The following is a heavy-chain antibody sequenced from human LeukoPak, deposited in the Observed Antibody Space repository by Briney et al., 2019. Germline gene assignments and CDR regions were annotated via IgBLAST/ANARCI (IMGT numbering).Heavy chain of an antibody. V-gene: IGHV4-30-4*01. CDR2: IYYSRDT. Sequence: PSETLSLTGTVSGSSISSGDFYWSWIRQSPGQGLEWIGYIYYSRDTYYNPSLKSRVAISVDTSKNQFSLKLRSVTAADTAVYYCAELVGKTEAFDIWGQGTLVTVSS. D-gene: IGHD1-26*01. J-gene: IGHJ3*02. CDR3: AELVGKTEAFDI. CDR1: GSSISSGDFY.